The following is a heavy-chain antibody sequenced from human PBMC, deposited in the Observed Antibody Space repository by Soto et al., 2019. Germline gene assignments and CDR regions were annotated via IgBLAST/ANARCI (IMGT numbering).Heavy chain of an antibody. CDR3: ASDAPAIAAEADY. CDR1: GYTFTSYD. CDR2: ISAYNGNT. D-gene: IGHD6-13*01. J-gene: IGHJ4*02. V-gene: IGHV1-18*01. Sequence: ASLNVSCKASGYTFTSYDINWVRQATGQGLEWMGWISAYNGNTNYAEKLQGRVTMTTDTSTSIAYMELRSLRSDDTAVYYGASDAPAIAAEADYWGQGTLVTVSS.